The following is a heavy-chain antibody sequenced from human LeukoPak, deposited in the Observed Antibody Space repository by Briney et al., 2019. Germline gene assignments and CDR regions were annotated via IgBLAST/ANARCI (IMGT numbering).Heavy chain of an antibody. Sequence: SETLSLTCTVSGGSISSYYWGWIRQPPGKGLEWIGYIYYSRSTNYNPSLKSRVTISVDTSKNQFSLKLSSVTAADTAVYYCASVDTAMVTIDYWGQGTLVTVSS. CDR3: ASVDTAMVTIDY. V-gene: IGHV4-59*08. D-gene: IGHD5-18*01. CDR1: GGSISSYY. J-gene: IGHJ4*02. CDR2: IYYSRST.